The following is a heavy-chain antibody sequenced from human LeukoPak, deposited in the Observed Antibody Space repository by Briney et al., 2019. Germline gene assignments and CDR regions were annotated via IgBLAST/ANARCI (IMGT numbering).Heavy chain of an antibody. D-gene: IGHD3-22*01. CDR2: VYYSGST. Sequence: SETLSLTCSVSGGTISSTSYYWAWIRQPPGKGPEWIGSVYYSGSTYYNPSLKSRVIISVDTSKNQFSLKLNSVTAADTAVYYCARRSFEHSSGYYSRGAFAIWGQGAMVTVSS. CDR3: ARRSFEHSSGYYSRGAFAI. CDR1: GGTISSTSYY. V-gene: IGHV4-39*01. J-gene: IGHJ3*02.